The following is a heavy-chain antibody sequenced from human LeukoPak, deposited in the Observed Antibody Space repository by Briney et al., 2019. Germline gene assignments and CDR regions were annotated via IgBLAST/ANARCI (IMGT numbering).Heavy chain of an antibody. CDR3: ARGYGSSRGWY. CDR2: IASDGSST. V-gene: IGHV3-74*01. CDR1: GFTFSSYW. J-gene: IGHJ4*02. Sequence: PGGSLRLSCAASGFTFSSYWMNWVRQAPGKGLVWVSRIASDGSSTTYADSVKGRFSISRDNARNTLYLQMNSLGAEDTAVYYCARGYGSSRGWYWGQGTLVTVSS. D-gene: IGHD6-6*01.